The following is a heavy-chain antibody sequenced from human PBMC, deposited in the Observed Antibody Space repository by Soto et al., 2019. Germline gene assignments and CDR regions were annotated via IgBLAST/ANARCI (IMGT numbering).Heavy chain of an antibody. CDR2: IYYSEST. CDR1: ARSLSSSSYY. J-gene: IGHJ6*02. CDR3: ARPALTNWGKWDYYFGMDG. V-gene: IGHV4-39*01. D-gene: IGHD7-27*01. Sequence: PESLSLTCTVSARSLSSSSYYWGWIRQHPGKGLEWIGSIYYSESTYHNPSRKSRVTRSVDTSKNQFALKLISFTAADMSVYYCARPALTNWGKWDYYFGMDGSVQGTTVA.